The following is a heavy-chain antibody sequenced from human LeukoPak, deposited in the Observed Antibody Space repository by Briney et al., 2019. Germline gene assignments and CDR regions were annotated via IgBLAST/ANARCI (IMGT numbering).Heavy chain of an antibody. Sequence: GESLKISCKGSGYSFTTYWIGWVRQIPGKGLEWMGIIFPGDSDTKYSPSLQGQVTISADKSISTAYLQWSSLKASDTAMYYCARMRELELEGYYFDSWGQGTLVTVSS. CDR1: GYSFTTYW. J-gene: IGHJ4*02. D-gene: IGHD1-7*01. V-gene: IGHV5-51*01. CDR3: ARMRELELEGYYFDS. CDR2: IFPGDSDT.